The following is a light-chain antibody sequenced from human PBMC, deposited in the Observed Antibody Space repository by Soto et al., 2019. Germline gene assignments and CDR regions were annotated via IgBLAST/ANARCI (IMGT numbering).Light chain of an antibody. Sequence: EIVLTQSPATLSLSPGERATLSCRASQSVNSFLAWYQQKPGQAPRLLIYDASNRATDIPARFSGGGSGTDFTLTISSLEPEDSALYYCQQPTLWPPLTFGGGSKVEIK. CDR2: DAS. V-gene: IGKV3-11*01. CDR1: QSVNSF. CDR3: QQPTLWPPLT. J-gene: IGKJ4*01.